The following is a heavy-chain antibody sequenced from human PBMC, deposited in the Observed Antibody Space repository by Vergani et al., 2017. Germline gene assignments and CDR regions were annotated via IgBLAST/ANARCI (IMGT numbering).Heavy chain of an antibody. D-gene: IGHD3-10*01. CDR3: ARDLITMVRGVIKKVGAHPGY. V-gene: IGHV1-18*04. CDR2: ISAYNGNT. CDR1: GYTFTSYG. J-gene: IGHJ4*02. Sequence: QVQLVQSGAEVKKPGASVKVSCKASGYTFTSYGLSWVRQAPGQGLEWMGWISAYNGNTNYAQKRQGRVTMTTDTSTSTAYMELRSLRSDDTAVYYCARDLITMVRGVIKKVGAHPGYWGQGTLVTVSS.